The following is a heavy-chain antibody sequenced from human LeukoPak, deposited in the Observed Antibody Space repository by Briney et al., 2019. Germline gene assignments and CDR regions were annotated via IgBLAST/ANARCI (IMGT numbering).Heavy chain of an antibody. CDR2: IWYDGSNK. Sequence: GGSLRLSCAASGFTFSSYGMHWVRQAPGKGLEWVAVIWYDGSNKYYADSVKGRFTISRDNSKNTLYLQMNSLRAEDTAVYYCAKDGRRYSSSWGRIDYWGQGTLVTVSS. V-gene: IGHV3-33*06. CDR3: AKDGRRYSSSWGRIDY. J-gene: IGHJ4*02. D-gene: IGHD6-13*01. CDR1: GFTFSSYG.